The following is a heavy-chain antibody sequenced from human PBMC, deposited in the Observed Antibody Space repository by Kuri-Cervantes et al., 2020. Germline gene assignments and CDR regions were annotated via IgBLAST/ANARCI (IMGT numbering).Heavy chain of an antibody. J-gene: IGHJ4*02. V-gene: IGHV3-15*01. D-gene: IGHD3-10*01. CDR3: TTDSYGSGSFDY. CDR2: IKSETDGGTT. CDR1: GFTFSNAW. Sequence: SLKISCAASGFTFSNAWMSWVRQAPGKGLEWVGRIKSETDGGTTDYAAPVKGRFTISRDDSKNTLYLQMNSLKTEDTAVYYCTTDSYGSGSFDYWGQGTLVTVSS.